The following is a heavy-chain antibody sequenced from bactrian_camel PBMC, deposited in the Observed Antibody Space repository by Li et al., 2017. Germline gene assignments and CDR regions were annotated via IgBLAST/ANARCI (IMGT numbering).Heavy chain of an antibody. CDR1: GYTFTS. Sequence: DVQLVKSGGGSVQAGGSLVLSCAASGYTFTSVGWFRQAPGKEREGVAHITADRTYYVDSVEGRFTISLDNAKSTLDLEMNSLKPEDTGIYYCAARTRGPYPPCRAAPADYGTWGQGTQVTVS. CDR2: ITADRT. J-gene: IGHJ6*01. CDR3: AARTRGPYPPCRAAPADYGT. V-gene: IGHV3S59*01.